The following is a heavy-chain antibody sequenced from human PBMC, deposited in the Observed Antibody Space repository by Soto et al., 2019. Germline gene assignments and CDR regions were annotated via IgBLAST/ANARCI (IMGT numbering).Heavy chain of an antibody. D-gene: IGHD6-19*01. V-gene: IGHV1-2*02. CDR3: ARDYGYSSGWYGFDP. Sequence: ASVKVSCKASGYTFTGYYMHCVRQAPGQGLEWMGWINPNSGGANYAQKFQGRVTMTRDTSISTAYMELSRLRSDDTAVYYCARDYGYSSGWYGFDPWGQGTLVTVSS. CDR2: INPNSGGA. J-gene: IGHJ5*02. CDR1: GYTFTGYY.